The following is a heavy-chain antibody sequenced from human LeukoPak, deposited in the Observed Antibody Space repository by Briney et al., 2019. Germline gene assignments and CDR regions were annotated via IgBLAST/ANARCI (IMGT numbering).Heavy chain of an antibody. Sequence: GGSLRLSCAASGFTFSSYAMSWVRQAPGKGLEWVSAISGSGGSTYYADSVKGRFTISRDNSKNTLYLQMSSLRAEDTAVYYCAKSRIVGATTPENYWGQGTLVTVSS. CDR2: ISGSGGST. CDR1: GFTFSSYA. CDR3: AKSRIVGATTPENY. D-gene: IGHD1-26*01. J-gene: IGHJ4*02. V-gene: IGHV3-23*01.